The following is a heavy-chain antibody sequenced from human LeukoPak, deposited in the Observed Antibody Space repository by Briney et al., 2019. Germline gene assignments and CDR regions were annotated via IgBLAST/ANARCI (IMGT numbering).Heavy chain of an antibody. Sequence: GASVKVSCKASGYTLTSYGISWVRQAPGQGLEWMGIINPSGGSTSYAQKFQGRVTMTRDMSTSTVYMELSRLRSDDSAVYYCVRNIWFGEFTASNCLDPWGQGTLVTVSS. V-gene: IGHV1-46*01. CDR1: GYTLTSYG. D-gene: IGHD3-10*01. J-gene: IGHJ5*02. CDR3: VRNIWFGEFTASNCLDP. CDR2: INPSGGST.